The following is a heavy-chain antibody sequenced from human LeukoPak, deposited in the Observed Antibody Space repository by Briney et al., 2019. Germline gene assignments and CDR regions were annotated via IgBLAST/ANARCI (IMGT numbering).Heavy chain of an antibody. CDR1: GGSISSGGYS. V-gene: IGHV4-30-2*01. CDR3: ASSHYDILTGYSYYFDY. Sequence: SSQTLSLTCAVSGGSISSGGYSWSWIRQPPGKGLEWIGYIYHSGSTYYNPSLKSRVTISVDRSKNQFSLKLSSATAADTAVYYCASSHYDILTGYSYYFDYWGQGTLVTVSS. CDR2: IYHSGST. J-gene: IGHJ4*02. D-gene: IGHD3-9*01.